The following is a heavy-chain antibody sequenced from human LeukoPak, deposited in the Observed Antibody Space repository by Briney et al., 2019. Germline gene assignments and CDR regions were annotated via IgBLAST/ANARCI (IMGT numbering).Heavy chain of an antibody. CDR1: GFTFSSYS. Sequence: PGGSLRLSCAASGFTFSSYSMNWVPQAPGKGLEWVSSISSSNTYIYYAESVKGRFTISRDNAKNSLYLQMNILRAEDTAVYYCARDPLGRAADYWGQGSLVTVSS. V-gene: IGHV3-21*01. CDR3: ARDPLGRAADY. CDR2: ISSSNTYI. D-gene: IGHD7-27*01. J-gene: IGHJ4*02.